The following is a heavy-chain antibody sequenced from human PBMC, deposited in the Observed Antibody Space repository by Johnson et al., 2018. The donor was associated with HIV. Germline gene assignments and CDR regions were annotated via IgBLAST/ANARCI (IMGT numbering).Heavy chain of an antibody. D-gene: IGHD3-22*01. CDR2: IRYDGSNK. CDR1: RFTFSSYG. V-gene: IGHV3-30*02. Sequence: QMQLVESGGGVVQPGGSLSLSCAASRFTFSSYGMHWVRQAPGKGLEWVAFIRYDGSNKYYAGSVKGRFTISRDNSKNTLYLQMDSLRTDDTAVYYCARCMIVVVITDALDSWGQGTMVTVSS. J-gene: IGHJ3*02. CDR3: ARCMIVVVITDALDS.